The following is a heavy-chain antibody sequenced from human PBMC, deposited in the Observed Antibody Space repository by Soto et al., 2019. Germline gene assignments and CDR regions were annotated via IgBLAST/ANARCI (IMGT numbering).Heavy chain of an antibody. CDR3: AKVRPGPSWPAAFDI. D-gene: IGHD6-13*01. J-gene: IGHJ3*02. V-gene: IGHV3-30*18. CDR2: ISYDGSNK. CDR1: GFTFSSYG. Sequence: GGSLRLSCAASGFTFSSYGMHWVRQAPGKGLEWVAVISYDGSNKYYADSVKGRFTISRDNSKNTLYLQMNSLRAEDTAVYYFAKVRPGPSWPAAFDIWGQGTMVIVSS.